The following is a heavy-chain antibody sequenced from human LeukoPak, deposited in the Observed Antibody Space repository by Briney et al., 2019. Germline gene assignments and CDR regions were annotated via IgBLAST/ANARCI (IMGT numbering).Heavy chain of an antibody. CDR1: GFTFSSYG. J-gene: IGHJ4*02. CDR3: AKDLVYYDSSGGGIFDY. V-gene: IGHV3-33*06. D-gene: IGHD3-22*01. CDR2: IWYDGSNK. Sequence: GGSLRLSCAASGFTFSSYGMRWVRQAPGKGLEWVAVIWYDGSNKYYADSVKGRFTISRDNSKNTLYLQMNSLRAEDTAVYYCAKDLVYYDSSGGGIFDYWGQGTLVTVSS.